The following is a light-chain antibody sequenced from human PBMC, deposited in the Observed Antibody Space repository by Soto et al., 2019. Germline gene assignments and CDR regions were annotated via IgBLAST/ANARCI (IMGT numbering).Light chain of an antibody. CDR3: SAYTDSRTYV. CDR1: SSDVGAYNF. Sequence: QSALTQPASVSGSPGQSITISCTGTSSDVGAYNFVSWHQQHPGKAPKLMIYNVYDRPSGISYRFSGSKSGNTASLTISGLQGEDEADYYCSAYTDSRTYVVGTGTKLTVL. J-gene: IGLJ1*01. V-gene: IGLV2-14*03. CDR2: NVY.